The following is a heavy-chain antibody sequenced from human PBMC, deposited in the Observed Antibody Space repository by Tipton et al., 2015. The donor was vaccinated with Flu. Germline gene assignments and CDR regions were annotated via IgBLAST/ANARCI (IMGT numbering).Heavy chain of an antibody. V-gene: IGHV3-53*01. Sequence: SLRLSCAAAGFTVRGNYMSWVRQAPGKGLEWVSIMYSGGTTYYADSVKGRFTISRDNSKNTLYLHMNSLRAEDTAVYYCAKEVATITTVAGGMDVWGQGTTVTVSS. CDR1: GFTVRGNY. D-gene: IGHD5-12*01. CDR2: MYSGGTT. CDR3: AKEVATITTVAGGMDV. J-gene: IGHJ6*02.